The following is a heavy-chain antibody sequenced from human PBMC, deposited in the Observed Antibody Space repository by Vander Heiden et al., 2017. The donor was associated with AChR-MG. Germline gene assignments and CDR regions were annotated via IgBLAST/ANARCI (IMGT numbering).Heavy chain of an antibody. CDR1: GFTFSSYG. Sequence: QVQLVESGGGVVQPGRSLRLSCAASGFTFSSYGMHWVRQAPGKGLEWVAVIWYDGSNKYYADSVKGRFTISRDNSKNTLYLQMNSLRAEDTAVYYCARDLGVFSHRNSGSYYGCDYWGQGTLVTVSS. D-gene: IGHD1-26*01. V-gene: IGHV3-33*01. CDR2: IWYDGSNK. J-gene: IGHJ4*02. CDR3: ARDLGVFSHRNSGSYYGCDY.